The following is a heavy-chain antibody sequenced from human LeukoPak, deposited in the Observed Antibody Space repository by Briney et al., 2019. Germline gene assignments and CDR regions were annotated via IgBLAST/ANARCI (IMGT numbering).Heavy chain of an antibody. Sequence: PGGSLRLSCAASGFTFSSYEMNWVRPAPGKGLEGVSYISSSGSTIYYADSVKGRFTISRDNAKNSLYLQMSSLRAEDTAVYYCAGSSGWARYFDYWGQGTLVTVSS. CDR1: GFTFSSYE. CDR3: AGSSGWARYFDY. D-gene: IGHD6-19*01. J-gene: IGHJ4*02. CDR2: ISSSGSTI. V-gene: IGHV3-48*03.